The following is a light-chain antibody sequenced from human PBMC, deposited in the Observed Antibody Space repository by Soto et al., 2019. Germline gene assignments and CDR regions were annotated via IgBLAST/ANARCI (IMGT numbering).Light chain of an antibody. Sequence: QSVLTQPPSVSGAPGQRVTISCTGSSSNIGAGYDVHWYQQFPGTAPKLLIYANSNRPSGVPDRFSASKSGTSASLAITGLQSEDEAEYYCQSYDSSLSGHVVFGGGTKLTVL. CDR3: QSYDSSLSGHVV. V-gene: IGLV1-40*01. CDR1: SSNIGAGYD. CDR2: ANS. J-gene: IGLJ2*01.